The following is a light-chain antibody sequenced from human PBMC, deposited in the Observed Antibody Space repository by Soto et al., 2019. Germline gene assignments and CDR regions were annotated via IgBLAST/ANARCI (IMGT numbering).Light chain of an antibody. CDR3: QKSYSTLT. CDR2: AAS. J-gene: IGKJ3*01. CDR1: KTLSDY. V-gene: IGKV1-39*01. Sequence: DIQMTQSPSSLSASVGDRVTITSRTSKTLSDYLNWYKHKPGKAPKLLISAASSLQSGVPSRFSGSGSGTDFTLTISSLQPEDFATYYCQKSYSTLTFGPGTKVDIK.